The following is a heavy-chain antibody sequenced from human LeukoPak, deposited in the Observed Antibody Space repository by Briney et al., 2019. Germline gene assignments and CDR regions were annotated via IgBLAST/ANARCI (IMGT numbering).Heavy chain of an antibody. Sequence: GGSLRLSCAASGFTFSSYGMHWVRQAPGKGLEWVAFIRHDGSNKYYADSVKGRFTISRDNSKNTLYLQMNSLRAEDTAVYYCAKDGDSSGCIDYWGQGTLVTVSS. J-gene: IGHJ4*02. CDR3: AKDGDSSGCIDY. CDR1: GFTFSSYG. V-gene: IGHV3-30*02. CDR2: IRHDGSNK. D-gene: IGHD6-19*01.